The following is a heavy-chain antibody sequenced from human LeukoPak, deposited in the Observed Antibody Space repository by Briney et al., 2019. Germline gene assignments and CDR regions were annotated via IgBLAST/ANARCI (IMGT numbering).Heavy chain of an antibody. J-gene: IGHJ3*02. CDR1: GYTFTGYY. CDR3: ARGEGYQLQGDSFDI. Sequence: ASVKVSCKASGYTFTGYYIHWVRQAPGQGLEWMGWINPNSGGTNYAQKFQGRVTMTRDTSISTAYMELNRLRSDDTAVYYCARGEGYQLQGDSFDIWGQGTMVTVSS. D-gene: IGHD2-2*01. CDR2: INPNSGGT. V-gene: IGHV1-2*02.